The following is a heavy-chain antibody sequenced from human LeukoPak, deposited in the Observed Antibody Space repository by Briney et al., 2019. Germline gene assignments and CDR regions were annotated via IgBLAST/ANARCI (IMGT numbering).Heavy chain of an antibody. CDR2: INSGGTP. D-gene: IGHD3-10*01. CDR1: GGSISSSSYY. CDR3: AKSEAYYGTGKMRVDY. Sequence: SETLSLTCTVSGGSISSSSYYWGWIRQPPGKGLEWLGTINSGGTPYYKASLEGRITISVDTSQNQFSLKLTSVTAADTAVYYCAKSEAYYGTGKMRVDYWGQGTLVTVSS. J-gene: IGHJ4*02. V-gene: IGHV4-39*01.